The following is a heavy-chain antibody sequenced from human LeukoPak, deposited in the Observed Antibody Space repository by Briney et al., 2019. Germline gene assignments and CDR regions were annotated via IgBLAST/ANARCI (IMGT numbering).Heavy chain of an antibody. Sequence: ASVKVACKASGGTFSNYALSWVRQAPGRGLEWMGGTTPIFGSAEYAQNFQGRVTVTTDKSTSTAYMEMSSLRSDDTAVYYCAGALFHYDSSGYDMGAYDIWGQGTMVTVSS. J-gene: IGHJ3*02. CDR1: GGTFSNYA. D-gene: IGHD3-22*01. CDR2: TTPIFGSA. V-gene: IGHV1-69*05. CDR3: AGALFHYDSSGYDMGAYDI.